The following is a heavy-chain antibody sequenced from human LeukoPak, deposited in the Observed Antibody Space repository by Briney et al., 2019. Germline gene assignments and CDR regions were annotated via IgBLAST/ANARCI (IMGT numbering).Heavy chain of an antibody. V-gene: IGHV3-30*18. CDR3: AKDSSGLPPETAGLDY. CDR1: GFSFSSYA. Sequence: PGGSLRLSCAPSGFSFSSYAMHWVRQAPGKGLEWVTIISYDATNKYYADSVKGRFTISRDNSKNTLYLQMNSLRAEDTAVYYCAKDSSGLPPETAGLDYWGQGTLVTVSS. D-gene: IGHD6-19*01. J-gene: IGHJ4*02. CDR2: ISYDATNK.